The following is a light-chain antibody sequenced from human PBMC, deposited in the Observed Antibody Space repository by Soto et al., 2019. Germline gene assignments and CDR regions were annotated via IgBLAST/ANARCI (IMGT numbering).Light chain of an antibody. CDR1: RSSIGSNT. CDR2: SNN. Sequence: QSVLTQPPSASGTPGQRVTISCSGSRSSIGSNTVNWYQHLPGTAPKLLVYSNNQRPSGVPDRFSGSKSGTSASLAISGLQSEDEADYYCAAWDDSLGGPVFGGGTKLTVL. V-gene: IGLV1-44*01. J-gene: IGLJ2*01. CDR3: AAWDDSLGGPV.